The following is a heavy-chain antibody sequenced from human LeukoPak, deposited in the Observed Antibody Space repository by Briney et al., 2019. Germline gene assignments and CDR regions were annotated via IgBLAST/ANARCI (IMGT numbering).Heavy chain of an antibody. CDR3: ARRESTTMVRGGVDY. V-gene: IGHV3-48*01. J-gene: IGHJ4*02. Sequence: PGGSLRPSCAASGFTFTKYSMHWVRQTPGKGLEWVSYISSGSTTIYYTDSVKGRFTISRDNAKNSLYLQMNSLRAEGTAVYYCARRESTTMVRGGVDYWGQGTLVTVSS. CDR1: GFTFTKYS. CDR2: ISSGSTTI. D-gene: IGHD3-10*01.